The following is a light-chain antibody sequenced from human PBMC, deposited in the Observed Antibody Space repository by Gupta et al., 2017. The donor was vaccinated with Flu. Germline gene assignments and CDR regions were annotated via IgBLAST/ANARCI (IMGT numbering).Light chain of an antibody. CDR2: DAS. CDR3: QQDENYLSWT. CDR1: QGVNNH. V-gene: IGKV1-8*01. J-gene: IGKJ1*01. Sequence: AIRMTQSPSSFSASTGDTVTITCRASQGVNNHLAWYQQKPGKAPKLLIFDASTLHSGVPSRFSGSGSGTDFTLTISRRQSDDFATYYCQQDENYLSWTFGQGTRVEIK.